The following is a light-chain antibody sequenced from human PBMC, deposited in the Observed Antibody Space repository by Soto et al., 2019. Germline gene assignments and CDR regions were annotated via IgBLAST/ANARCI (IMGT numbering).Light chain of an antibody. V-gene: IGKV1-5*01. CDR1: QSISSW. CDR2: DAS. CDR3: QQYNGYSLA. J-gene: IGKJ1*01. Sequence: DIQMTQSPSTLSASVGDRVTITCRASQSISSWLAWYQQKPGKAPKLLIYDASSLESWVPSRLRGSGYGREFTLTIISLQRYDFATYYCQQYNGYSLALGQATKVEIK.